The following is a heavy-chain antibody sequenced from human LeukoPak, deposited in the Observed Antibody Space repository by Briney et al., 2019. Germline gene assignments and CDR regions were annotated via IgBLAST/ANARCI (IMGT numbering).Heavy chain of an antibody. J-gene: IGHJ4*02. Sequence: PGGSLRLSCAASGFTFSSYSMNWVRQAPGKGLEWVSSISSSSSYIYYADSVKGRFTISRDNAKNSLYLQMNSLRAEDTAVYYCARGPGEVSIAAAGTIDYWGQGTLVTVSS. D-gene: IGHD6-13*01. CDR2: ISSSSSYI. V-gene: IGHV3-21*01. CDR3: ARGPGEVSIAAAGTIDY. CDR1: GFTFSSYS.